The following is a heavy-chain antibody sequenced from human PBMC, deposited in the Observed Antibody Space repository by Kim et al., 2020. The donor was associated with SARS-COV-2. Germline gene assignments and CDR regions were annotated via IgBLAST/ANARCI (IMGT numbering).Heavy chain of an antibody. CDR2: IYYSGST. D-gene: IGHD2-2*02. J-gene: IGHJ5*02. Sequence: SETLSLTCTVSGGSISSSSYYWGWIRQPPGKGLEWIGSIYYSGSTYYNPSLKSRVTTSVDTSKNQFSLKLSSVTAADTAVYYCARQDIVVVPAAILHWFDPWGQGTLVTVSS. CDR3: ARQDIVVVPAAILHWFDP. V-gene: IGHV4-39*01. CDR1: GGSISSSSYY.